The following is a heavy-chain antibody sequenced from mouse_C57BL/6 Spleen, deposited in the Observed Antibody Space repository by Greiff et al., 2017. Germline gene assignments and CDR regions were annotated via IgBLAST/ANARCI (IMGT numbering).Heavy chain of an antibody. CDR1: GYTFTSYW. Sequence: QVQLQQPGAELVRPGSSVKLSCKASGYTFTSYWMHWVKQRPIQGLEWIGNIDPSDSETYYNQKFKDKATLTVDKSSSTAYMQLSSLTSEDSAVYYWAREGYSKMGFAYWGQGTLVTVSA. D-gene: IGHD2-5*01. J-gene: IGHJ3*01. CDR3: AREGYSKMGFAY. CDR2: IDPSDSET. V-gene: IGHV1-52*01.